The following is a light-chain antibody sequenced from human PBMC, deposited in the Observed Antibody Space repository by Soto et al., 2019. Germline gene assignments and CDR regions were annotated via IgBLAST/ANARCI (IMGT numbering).Light chain of an antibody. Sequence: QSSPTQPASVSRSPGQSITLSCTGNSSDVGGSECVSWYQQHPGKAPKSMIYEVSDRPSGVSHRFSGSKSANTATLTISGLQPEDEADYYCSAYTSGSTLYVFGTGTKVTV. V-gene: IGLV2-14*01. CDR1: SSDVGGSEC. CDR2: EVS. J-gene: IGLJ1*01. CDR3: SAYTSGSTLYV.